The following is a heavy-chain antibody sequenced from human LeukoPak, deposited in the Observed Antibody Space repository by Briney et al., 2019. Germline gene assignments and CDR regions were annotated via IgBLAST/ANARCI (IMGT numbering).Heavy chain of an antibody. J-gene: IGHJ3*02. Sequence: AGGSLRLSCAASGFTFSSYSMNWVRQAPGKGLEWISSISSSISYIYYADSVKGRFTISRDNAKNSLYLQMNSLRAEDTAVYYCARPLSQDYYDSSGYYYAFDIWGQGTMVTVSS. CDR3: ARPLSQDYYDSSGYYYAFDI. D-gene: IGHD3-22*01. CDR2: ISSSISYI. V-gene: IGHV3-21*01. CDR1: GFTFSSYS.